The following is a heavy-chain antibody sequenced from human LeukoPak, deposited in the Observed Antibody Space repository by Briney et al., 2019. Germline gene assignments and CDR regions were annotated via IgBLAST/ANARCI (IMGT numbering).Heavy chain of an antibody. V-gene: IGHV3-7*01. D-gene: IGHD3-10*01. CDR2: IKQDGSEK. CDR3: ARVWLALDAFDI. CDR1: GFTFSSYW. Sequence: PGGSLSLSCAASGFTFSSYWMSWVRQAPGKGLEWVANIKQDGSEKYYVDSVKGRFTISRDNAKNSLFLQMNSLRAEDTAVYYCARVWLALDAFDIWGQGTMVTVSS. J-gene: IGHJ3*02.